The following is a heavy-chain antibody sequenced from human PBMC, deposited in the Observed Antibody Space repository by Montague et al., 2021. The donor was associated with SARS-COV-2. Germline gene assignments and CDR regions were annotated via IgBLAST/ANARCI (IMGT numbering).Heavy chain of an antibody. CDR3: AGAGSGSYSFYYYYGMDD. CDR1: GGSISSYY. V-gene: IGHV4-59*08. J-gene: IGHJ6*02. CDR2: IYYSRST. Sequence: SXTLSLPCTVSGGSISSYYWSWIRQPPGKGLEWIGYIYYSRSTNYNPSLKSRVTISVDTSKNQFSLKVRSVTAAGTAVYYCAGAGSGSYSFYYYYGMDDWGRGTTVTVSS. D-gene: IGHD3-10*01.